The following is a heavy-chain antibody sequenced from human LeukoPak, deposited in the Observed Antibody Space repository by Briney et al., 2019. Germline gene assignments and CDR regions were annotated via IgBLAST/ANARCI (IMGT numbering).Heavy chain of an antibody. CDR1: GDSVSSNSAA. J-gene: IGHJ6*02. D-gene: IGHD3-3*01. CDR2: TYYRSKWYN. V-gene: IGHV6-1*01. CDR3: ARELRDVLRFLEWFPTLGMDV. Sequence: SQTLSLTCAISGDSVSSNSAAWNWIRQSPSRGLEWLGRTYYRSKWYNDYAVSVKSRITINPDTSKNQSSLQLNSVTPEDTAVYYCARELRDVLRFLEWFPTLGMDVWGQGTTVTVSS.